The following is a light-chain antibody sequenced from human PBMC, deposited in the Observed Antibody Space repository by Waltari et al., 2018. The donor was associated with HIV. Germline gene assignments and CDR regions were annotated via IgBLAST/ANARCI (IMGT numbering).Light chain of an antibody. J-gene: IGLJ2*01. V-gene: IGLV2-14*02. CDR3: QAWDSSHVV. CDR2: EAT. Sequence: QSALTQPASVSGSPGQSITISCTGTSSNVGSDDLVSWYQQHPGEAPKLIIYEATKRPSGVSNRFSGSNSGNTATLTISGTQAMDEADYYCQAWDSSHVVFGGGTKLTVL. CDR1: SSNVGSDDL.